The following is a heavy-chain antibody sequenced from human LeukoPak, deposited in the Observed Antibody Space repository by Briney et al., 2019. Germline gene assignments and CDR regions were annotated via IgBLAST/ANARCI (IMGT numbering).Heavy chain of an antibody. D-gene: IGHD5-18*01. Sequence: PGGSLRLSCAASGFTFSSYSMNWVRQAPGKGLEWVSYISSSSSTIYYADSVKGRFTISRDNAKNSLYLQMNSLRAEDTAVYYCARDKGREAMDEDFDYWGQGTLVTVSS. CDR2: ISSSSSTI. V-gene: IGHV3-48*01. CDR1: GFTFSSYS. CDR3: ARDKGREAMDEDFDY. J-gene: IGHJ4*02.